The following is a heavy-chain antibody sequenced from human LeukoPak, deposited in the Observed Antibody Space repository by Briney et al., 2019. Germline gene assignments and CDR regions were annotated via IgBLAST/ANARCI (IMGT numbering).Heavy chain of an antibody. Sequence: SETLSLTCAVYGGSFSGHYWSWIRQPPGKGLEWIGEINHSGSTNYNPSLKSRVTISVDTSKNQFSLKLSSVTAADTAVYYCARLFGLRLGELSRGGDYWGQGTLVTVSS. D-gene: IGHD3-16*02. CDR3: ARLFGLRLGELSRGGDY. J-gene: IGHJ4*02. V-gene: IGHV4-34*01. CDR1: GGSFSGHY. CDR2: INHSGST.